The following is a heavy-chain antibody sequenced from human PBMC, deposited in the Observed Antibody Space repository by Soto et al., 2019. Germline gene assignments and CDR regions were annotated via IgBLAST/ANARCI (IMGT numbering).Heavy chain of an antibody. Sequence: SDTLSLTCAVCGGSFSGYYWSWIRQPPGKGLEWSGEINHSGSTNYNPSLKSRVTISVDTSKNQFSLKLSSVTAADTAVYYCARARNWNKIYFDSWGQGTLVTVS. CDR2: INHSGST. J-gene: IGHJ4*02. CDR1: GGSFSGYY. CDR3: ARARNWNKIYFDS. V-gene: IGHV4-34*01. D-gene: IGHD1-20*01.